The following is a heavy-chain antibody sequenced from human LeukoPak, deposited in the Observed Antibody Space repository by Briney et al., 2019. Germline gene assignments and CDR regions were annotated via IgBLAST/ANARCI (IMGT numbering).Heavy chain of an antibody. J-gene: IGHJ4*02. CDR3: ARLGKEVTYRAYYLDY. CDR2: IYYSGST. Sequence: SETLSLTCTVSGGSIRAYYWSWIRQPPGKGLEWIGYIYYSGSTNYNPSLKSRVTISVDTSKNHFSLKLSSVTAADTAVYYCARLGKEVTYRAYYLDYWGQGTLVTVSS. CDR1: GGSIRAYY. V-gene: IGHV4-59*08. D-gene: IGHD1-26*01.